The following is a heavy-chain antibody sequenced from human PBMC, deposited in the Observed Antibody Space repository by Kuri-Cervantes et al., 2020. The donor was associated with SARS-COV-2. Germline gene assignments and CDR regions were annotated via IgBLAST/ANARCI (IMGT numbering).Heavy chain of an antibody. J-gene: IGHJ6*02. V-gene: IGHV3-74*01. D-gene: IGHD3-3*01. CDR2: INSDGSST. CDR1: GFTFSTYG. CDR3: ARDRYDFWSGLGYYYYGMDV. Sequence: GGSLRLSCAASGFTFSTYGIHWVRQAPGKGLVWVSRINSDGSSTSYADSVKGRFTISRDNAKNTLYLQMNSLRAEDTAVYYCARDRYDFWSGLGYYYYGMDVWGQGTTVTVSS.